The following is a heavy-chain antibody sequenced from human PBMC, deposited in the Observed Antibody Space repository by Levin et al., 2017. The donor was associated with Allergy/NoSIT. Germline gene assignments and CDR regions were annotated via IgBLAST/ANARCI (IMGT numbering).Heavy chain of an antibody. CDR1: GYSFTSYW. V-gene: IGHV5-51*01. CDR2: IYPGDSDT. CDR3: ARLHYDILTGYSGAGYFDY. J-gene: IGHJ4*02. Sequence: GGSLRLSCKGSGYSFTSYWIGWVRQMPGKGLEWMGIIYPGDSDTRYSPSFQGQVTISADKSISTAYLQWSSLKASDTAMYYCARLHYDILTGYSGAGYFDYWGQGTLVTVSS. D-gene: IGHD3-9*01.